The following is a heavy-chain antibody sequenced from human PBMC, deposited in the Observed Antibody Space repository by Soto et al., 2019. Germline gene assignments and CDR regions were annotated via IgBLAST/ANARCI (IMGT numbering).Heavy chain of an antibody. Sequence: QVQLQQWGAGLLKPSETLSLTCAVYGGSFSGYYWNWIRQPPGKGLEWIGEINHSGSTNYNPSLKSRVTISVDTSKNQFSLTLSSVTAADTAVYYCARGWGRIFDSWGQGTLVTVSS. J-gene: IGHJ4*02. CDR2: INHSGST. V-gene: IGHV4-34*01. CDR1: GGSFSGYY. D-gene: IGHD7-27*01. CDR3: ARGWGRIFDS.